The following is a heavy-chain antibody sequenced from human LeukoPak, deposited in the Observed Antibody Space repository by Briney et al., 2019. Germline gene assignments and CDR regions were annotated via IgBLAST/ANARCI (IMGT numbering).Heavy chain of an antibody. Sequence: PGGSLRLSCVVSGFTFSSNGMNWVRQSPGRGLEWVSYISSSGGTLQYADSVKGRFTISRDNSKNTLYLQMNSLRVEDTAVYYCSRAPVPYSSSWYYFDYWGQGTLVTVSS. CDR2: ISSSGGTL. CDR1: GFTFSSNG. CDR3: SRAPVPYSSSWYYFDY. J-gene: IGHJ4*02. D-gene: IGHD6-13*01. V-gene: IGHV3-48*01.